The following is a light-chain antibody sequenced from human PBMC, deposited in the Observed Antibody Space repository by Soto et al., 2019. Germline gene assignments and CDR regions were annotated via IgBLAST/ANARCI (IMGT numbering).Light chain of an antibody. Sequence: QSVPTQPPSVSRAPGQRVTISCTGSTSNIGAGYDVHWYQQLPGTAPKLLMYANSNRPSGVPDRFSGSKSGTSASLAITGLQAEDETDYYCQSYDTTLSVVFGGGTKLTVL. V-gene: IGLV1-40*01. CDR1: TSNIGAGYD. CDR3: QSYDTTLSVV. CDR2: ANS. J-gene: IGLJ2*01.